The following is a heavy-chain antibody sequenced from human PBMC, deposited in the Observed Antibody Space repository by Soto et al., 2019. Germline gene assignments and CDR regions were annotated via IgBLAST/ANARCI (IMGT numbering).Heavy chain of an antibody. D-gene: IGHD3-22*01. CDR1: GYTFTSYG. J-gene: IGHJ3*02. CDR3: ARTSYDSSGYYSPLDAFDI. CDR2: ISAYNGNT. Sequence: ASVKVSCKASGYTFTSYGISWVRQAPGQGLEWMGWISAYNGNTNYAQKLQGRVTMTTDTSTSTAYMELRSLRSDDTAVYYCARTSYDSSGYYSPLDAFDIWGQGTMVTVSS. V-gene: IGHV1-18*01.